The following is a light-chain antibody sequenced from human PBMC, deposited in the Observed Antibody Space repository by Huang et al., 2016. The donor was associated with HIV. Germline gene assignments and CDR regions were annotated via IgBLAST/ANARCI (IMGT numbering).Light chain of an antibody. J-gene: IGKJ1*01. V-gene: IGKV1-39*01. CDR1: PSISSY. CDR2: AAS. Sequence: DIQMTQSPSSLSASVGDRVTIPCRASPSISSYLNWYHQKPGKAPKLLIYAASSLQSGVPSRFSGSGSGTDFTLTISSLQPEDFATYYCQQSYSTPRTFGQGTKVEIK. CDR3: QQSYSTPRT.